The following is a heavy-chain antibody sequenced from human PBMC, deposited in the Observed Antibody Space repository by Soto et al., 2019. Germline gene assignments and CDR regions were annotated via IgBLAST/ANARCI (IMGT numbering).Heavy chain of an antibody. CDR3: ARTPEIGGKDEFDY. CDR2: IYYSGST. D-gene: IGHD2-15*01. J-gene: IGHJ4*02. V-gene: IGHV4-31*03. CDR1: GGSISSGGYY. Sequence: QVQLQESGPGLVKPSQTLSLTCTVSGGSISSGGYYWSWIRQHPGKGLEWIGYIYYSGSTYYNPSLKHRVTISVDTSKNQFSLKLSSVTAADTAVYYCARTPEIGGKDEFDYWGQGTLVTVSS.